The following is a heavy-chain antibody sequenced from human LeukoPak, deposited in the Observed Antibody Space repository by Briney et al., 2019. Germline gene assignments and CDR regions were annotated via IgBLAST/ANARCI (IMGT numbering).Heavy chain of an antibody. Sequence: GGSLRLSCTASGFTFSSYAVSWVRQAPGKGLEWVSAISARGDSTYYADSVEGRFTISRDNSKNTLYLQMNSLRAEDTALYYCARGAYGDYDYWGQGTLVTVSS. J-gene: IGHJ4*02. CDR2: ISARGDST. CDR1: GFTFSSYA. V-gene: IGHV3-23*01. CDR3: ARGAYGDYDY. D-gene: IGHD4-17*01.